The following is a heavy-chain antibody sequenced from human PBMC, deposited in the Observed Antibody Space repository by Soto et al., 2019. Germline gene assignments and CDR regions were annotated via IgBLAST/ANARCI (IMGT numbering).Heavy chain of an antibody. CDR3: AGTTSHYWYYMDV. V-gene: IGHV6-1*01. D-gene: IGHD1-7*01. CDR2: TYYRSRWYN. Sequence: PSQTLSLTCAISGDSVSSNSAAWNCIRQSPSRGLEWLGRTYYRSRWYNDYAVSVRSRITVNPDTSKNQFSLQLTSVTPEDTAVYYCAGTTSHYWYYMDVWGKRTTVTVSS. J-gene: IGHJ6*03. CDR1: GDSVSSNSAA.